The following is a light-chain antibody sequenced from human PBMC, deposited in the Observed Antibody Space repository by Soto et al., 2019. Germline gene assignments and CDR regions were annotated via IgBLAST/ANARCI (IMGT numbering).Light chain of an antibody. CDR1: NNDIGGYNY. CDR2: GVT. CDR3: SSYTSITIVV. V-gene: IGLV2-14*01. J-gene: IGLJ2*01. Sequence: QSALTQPASVSGSPGQSITISCSGTNNDIGGYNYVSWYRHHPGKAPKLIIYGVTNRPSGVSNRFSGSKSGNTASLTISGLQDEDEAIYYCSSYTSITIVVFGGGTKLTVL.